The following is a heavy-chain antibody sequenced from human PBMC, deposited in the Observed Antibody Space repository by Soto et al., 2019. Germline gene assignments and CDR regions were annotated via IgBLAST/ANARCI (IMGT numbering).Heavy chain of an antibody. Sequence: GGSLRLSCAASGFTFSSYSMMWVRQAPGKGLEWVSSITSSSSYIYYADSIKGRFTISRDNAQNSLFLQMNTLRPEDTAMYYCARVAYWGPGTQVTVSS. V-gene: IGHV3-21*01. CDR3: ARVAY. CDR2: ITSSSSYI. CDR1: GFTFSSYS. J-gene: IGHJ4*02.